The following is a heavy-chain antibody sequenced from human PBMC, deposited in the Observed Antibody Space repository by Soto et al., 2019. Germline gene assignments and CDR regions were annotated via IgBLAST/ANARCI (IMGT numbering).Heavy chain of an antibody. CDR2: ISYDGSNK. Sequence: QVQLVESGGGVVQPGRSLRLSCAASGFTFSSYAMHWVRQAPGKGLEWVAVISYDGSNKYYADSVKGRFTISRDNSKNTLYLQMNSLRAEDTAVYYCASGGDVVRYFAWLLYHWGQGTLVTVSS. CDR3: ASGGDVVRYFAWLLYH. D-gene: IGHD3-9*01. CDR1: GFTFSSYA. J-gene: IGHJ5*02. V-gene: IGHV3-30-3*01.